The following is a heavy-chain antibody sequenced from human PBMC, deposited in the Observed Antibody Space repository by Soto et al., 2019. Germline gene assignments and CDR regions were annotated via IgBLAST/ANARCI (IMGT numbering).Heavy chain of an antibody. Sequence: QVQLQESGPGLVKPSETLSLTCSVSGGSISNHYWSWIRQPPGKGLEWIGYIYYNGNTNYNTSLKSRVTISVDTSRNQISLKLTTVTAADTAVYYCTRANWYSEYWGQGTLVTVSS. D-gene: IGHD7-27*01. CDR3: TRANWYSEY. V-gene: IGHV4-59*11. CDR2: IYYNGNT. J-gene: IGHJ4*02. CDR1: GGSISNHY.